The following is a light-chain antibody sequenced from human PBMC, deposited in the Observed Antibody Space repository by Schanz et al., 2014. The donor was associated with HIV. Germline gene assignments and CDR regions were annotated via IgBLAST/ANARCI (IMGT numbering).Light chain of an antibody. CDR2: DVS. CDR3: CSYSRSGTPHYV. CDR1: SSDIGGYNY. V-gene: IGLV2-14*03. Sequence: QSALTQPRSVSGSPGQSVTISCTGTSSDIGGYNYVSWYQQHPGKAPKLIISDVSNRPSGVSNRFSGSKSGNTASLTISGLQAEDEADYYCCSYSRSGTPHYVFGTGTKLTVL. J-gene: IGLJ1*01.